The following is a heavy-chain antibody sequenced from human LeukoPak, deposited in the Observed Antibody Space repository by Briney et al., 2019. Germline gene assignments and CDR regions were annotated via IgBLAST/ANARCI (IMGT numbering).Heavy chain of an antibody. V-gene: IGHV4-61*01. CDR3: ARVRSPSGWYPTPNWFDP. CDR1: GGSISSSSYY. J-gene: IGHJ5*02. Sequence: TSETLSLTCTVSGGSISSSSYYWSWIRQPPGKGLEWIGYIYYSGSTNYNPSLKSRVTISVDTSKNQFSLKLSSVTAADTAVYYCARVRSPSGWYPTPNWFDPWGQGTLVTVSS. CDR2: IYYSGST. D-gene: IGHD6-19*01.